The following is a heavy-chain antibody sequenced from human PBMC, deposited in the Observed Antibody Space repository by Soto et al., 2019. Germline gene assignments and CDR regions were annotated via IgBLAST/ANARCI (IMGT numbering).Heavy chain of an antibody. Sequence: QVQLQESGPGLVKPSETLSLSCTVSGGSISSYYWTWIRQPPGKGLEWIGYISYSGSTNYNPSLKSRFTMSVDTSKNQFSLKLSSVTAADTAVYYWARLSKTTGTDYWGQGTLVTVSS. CDR3: ARLSKTTGTDY. J-gene: IGHJ4*02. CDR1: GGSISSYY. V-gene: IGHV4-59*08. D-gene: IGHD1-1*01. CDR2: ISYSGST.